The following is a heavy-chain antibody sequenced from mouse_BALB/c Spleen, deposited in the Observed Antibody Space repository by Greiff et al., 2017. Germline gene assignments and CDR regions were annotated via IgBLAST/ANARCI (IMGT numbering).Heavy chain of an antibody. J-gene: IGHJ3*01. D-gene: IGHD1-1*01. CDR2: IDTSDSYT. CDR3: ARRGTVVATPFAY. Sequence: QVQLQQPGAELVMPGASVKMSCKASGYTFTDYWMHWVKQRPGQGLEWIGAIDTSDSYTSYNQKFKGKATLTVDESSSTAYMQLSSLTSEDSAVYFCARRGTVVATPFAYWGQGTLVTVSA. CDR1: GYTFTDYW. V-gene: IGHV1-69*01.